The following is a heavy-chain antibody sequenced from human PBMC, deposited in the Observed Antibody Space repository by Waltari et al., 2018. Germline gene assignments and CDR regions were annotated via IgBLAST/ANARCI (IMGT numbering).Heavy chain of an antibody. CDR3: ARGPGVRGIVDY. CDR2: IYYSGSSGTT. CDR1: GGSISGFH. V-gene: IGHV4-59*01. J-gene: IGHJ4*02. Sequence: QVQLQQSGPGLMKPSETLSLPCTVSGGSISGFHWSWIRQTPGKGLQLIGYIYYSGSSGTTNYNASLKSRVTISVDMSKNQFSLRLSSVTAADTAVYYCARGPGVRGIVDYWGQGTLVTVSS. D-gene: IGHD7-27*01.